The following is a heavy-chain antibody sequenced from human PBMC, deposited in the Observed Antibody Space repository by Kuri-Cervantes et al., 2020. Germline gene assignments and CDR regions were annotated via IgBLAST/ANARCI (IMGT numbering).Heavy chain of an antibody. Sequence: SGPTLVKPTQTLTLTCTFSGFSLSTSGVGVGWIRQPPGKALEWLALIFWDDIKRYSPSLKSRLSITKDTSKNQVVLTMTNMDPVDTGTYYCAHRRRRSSGWFSFDYWGQGTLVTVSS. J-gene: IGHJ4*02. D-gene: IGHD6-19*01. CDR2: IFWDDIK. CDR3: AHRRRRSSGWFSFDY. CDR1: GFSLSTSGVG. V-gene: IGHV2-5*02.